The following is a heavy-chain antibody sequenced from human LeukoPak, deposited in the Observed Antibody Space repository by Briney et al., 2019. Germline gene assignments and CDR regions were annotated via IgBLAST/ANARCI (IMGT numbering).Heavy chain of an antibody. J-gene: IGHJ6*02. CDR2: INPGGGTT. D-gene: IGHD2-2*01. CDR3: ARDIVLIPAAPPRDGLDV. CDR1: GYTFTTYY. V-gene: IGHV1-46*01. Sequence: GASVKVSCTASGYTFTTYYMHWVRQAPGQGLEWMGIINPGGGTTKYAEKFQGRVTMTRDTSTSTLYMELSSLRSEDTAVYYCARDIVLIPAAPPRDGLDVWGQGTTVTVSS.